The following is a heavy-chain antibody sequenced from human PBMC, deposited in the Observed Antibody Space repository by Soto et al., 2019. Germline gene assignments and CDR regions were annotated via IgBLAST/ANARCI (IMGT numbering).Heavy chain of an antibody. CDR1: GGSVSSGGYY. Sequence: SETLSLTCTVSGGSVSSGGYYWGWLRQHPGKGLEWIGYIYYSGSTYYNPSLKSRVTISVDTSKNQFSLKLSSVTAADTAVYYCARYWRSDFWSGYYASDAFDIWGQGTMVTVSS. CDR3: ARYWRSDFWSGYYASDAFDI. J-gene: IGHJ3*02. V-gene: IGHV4-31*03. D-gene: IGHD3-3*01. CDR2: IYYSGST.